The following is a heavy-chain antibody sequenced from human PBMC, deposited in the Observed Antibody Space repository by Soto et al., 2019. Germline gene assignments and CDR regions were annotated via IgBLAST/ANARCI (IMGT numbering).Heavy chain of an antibody. J-gene: IGHJ4*02. CDR2: ISGSGGST. CDR1: GLTFSSYA. V-gene: IGHV3-23*01. CDR3: AKARHNYYFDY. Sequence: GGSLRLACAASGLTFSSYAISWVRQAPGKGLEWVSAISGSGGSTYYADSVKGRFTISRDNSKNTLYLQMNSLRAEDTAVYYCAKARHNYYFDYWGQGTLVTVS. D-gene: IGHD1-1*01.